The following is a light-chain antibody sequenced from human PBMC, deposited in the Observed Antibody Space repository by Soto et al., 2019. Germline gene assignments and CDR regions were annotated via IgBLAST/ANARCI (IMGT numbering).Light chain of an antibody. J-gene: IGKJ2*01. CDR2: DAS. CDR3: QQYENLPYT. CDR1: QDINNY. Sequence: DIQMTQSPSSLSASVGDRVTITCQASQDINNYINWYQQNPGKAPKLLIYDASNLETGVPSRFSGSGSGTDFTFTISSLQPADTATYSCQQYENLPYTFGQGTKLEIK. V-gene: IGKV1-33*01.